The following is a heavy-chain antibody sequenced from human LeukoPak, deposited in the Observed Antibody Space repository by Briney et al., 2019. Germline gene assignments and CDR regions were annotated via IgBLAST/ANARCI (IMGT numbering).Heavy chain of an antibody. J-gene: IGHJ3*02. Sequence: ASVKVSCKASGYTFTSYYMHWVRQAPGQGLEWMGIINPSGGSTSYAQKFQGRVTMTRDMSTSTVYMELSSLRSEDTAVYYCAREPREVGAPLLDAFDIWGQGTMVTVSS. CDR3: AREPREVGAPLLDAFDI. CDR2: INPSGGST. D-gene: IGHD1-26*01. CDR1: GYTFTSYY. V-gene: IGHV1-46*01.